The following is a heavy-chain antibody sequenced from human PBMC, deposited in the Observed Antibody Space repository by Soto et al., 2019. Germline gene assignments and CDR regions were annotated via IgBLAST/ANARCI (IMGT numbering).Heavy chain of an antibody. Sequence: SETLSLTCTVSGGSISSYYWSWIRQPPGKGLEWIGYIYYSGSTNYNPSLKSRVTISVDTSKNQFSLKLSSVTAADTAVYYCARSPRLAVRGVIMEGDWFEPWGQRTPVTVSS. CDR1: GGSISSYY. CDR2: IYYSGST. J-gene: IGHJ5*02. CDR3: ARSPRLAVRGVIMEGDWFEP. V-gene: IGHV4-59*01. D-gene: IGHD3-10*01.